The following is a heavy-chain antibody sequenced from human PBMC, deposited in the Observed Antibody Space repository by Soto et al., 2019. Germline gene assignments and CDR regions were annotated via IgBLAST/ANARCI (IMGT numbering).Heavy chain of an antibody. D-gene: IGHD3-3*01. CDR3: ARDNILGILYGGMDV. J-gene: IGHJ6*02. CDR1: GGSISSGDYY. V-gene: IGHV4-30-4*01. Sequence: SETLSLTCTVSGGSISSGDYYWSWIRQPTGEGLECIGYIYYSRSTYYHPSLKSRVTISVDTSKNQFSLKLSSVTAADTAVYYCARDNILGILYGGMDVWGQGTTVTVSS. CDR2: IYYSRST.